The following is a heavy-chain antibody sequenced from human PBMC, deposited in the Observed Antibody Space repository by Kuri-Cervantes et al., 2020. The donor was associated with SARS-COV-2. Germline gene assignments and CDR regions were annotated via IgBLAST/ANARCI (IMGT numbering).Heavy chain of an antibody. D-gene: IGHD4-11*01. CDR3: ARGSAGGRYSNYVLDY. V-gene: IGHV3-64*01. Sequence: GESLKISCAASGFTFSSYAMHWVRQAPGKGLEYVSAISSNGGSTYYANSVKGRFTISRDNSKNTLYLQMGSLRAEDMAVYYCARGSAGGRYSNYVLDYWGQGTLVTVSS. J-gene: IGHJ4*02. CDR2: ISSNGGST. CDR1: GFTFSSYA.